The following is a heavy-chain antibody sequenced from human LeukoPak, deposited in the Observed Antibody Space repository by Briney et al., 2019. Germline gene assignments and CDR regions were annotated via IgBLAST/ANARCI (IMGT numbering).Heavy chain of an antibody. Sequence: GGSLRLSCAASGFTFSNYWMSWVRQAPGKGLEWVANIKQDGSEKYYVDSVKGRFTISRDNAKNSLYLQMNSLRAEDTAVYYCASISTVPYYYYYGMDVWGQGTTVTVSS. D-gene: IGHD4-11*01. CDR3: ASISTVPYYYYYGMDV. CDR2: IKQDGSEK. J-gene: IGHJ6*02. V-gene: IGHV3-7*01. CDR1: GFTFSNYW.